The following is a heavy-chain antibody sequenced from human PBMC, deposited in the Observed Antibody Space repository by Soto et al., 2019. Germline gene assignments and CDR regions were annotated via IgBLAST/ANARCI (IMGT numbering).Heavy chain of an antibody. D-gene: IGHD2-2*01. CDR3: SPALNF. CDR1: GFTFSSNW. Sequence: GGSLRLSCAASGFTFSSNWMDWVRQAPGKGLEWVANINQDGSEKHYIDSVKGRFTISRDNAKNSLYLQMSSLTAEDSALYYCSPALNFCGQGTLLTVSS. CDR2: INQDGSEK. V-gene: IGHV3-7*01. J-gene: IGHJ4*02.